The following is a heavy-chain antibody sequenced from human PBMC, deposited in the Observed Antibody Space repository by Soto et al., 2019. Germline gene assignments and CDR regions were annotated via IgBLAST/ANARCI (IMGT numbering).Heavy chain of an antibody. J-gene: IGHJ6*03. V-gene: IGHV4-59*13. Sequence: SETLSLTCTVSGGSISRYFWSWIRQPPGKGLQWIGHIYYSGSTDYNPSLKSRVAISVDASKTHFSLRLNSVTAADAAVYYCATYDSPYDYMDVWGKGTTVTVSS. CDR3: ATYDSPYDYMDV. CDR1: GGSISRYF. CDR2: IYYSGST. D-gene: IGHD3-16*01.